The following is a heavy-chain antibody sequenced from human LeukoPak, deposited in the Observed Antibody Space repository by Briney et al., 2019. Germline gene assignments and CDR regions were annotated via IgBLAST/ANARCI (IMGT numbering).Heavy chain of an antibody. J-gene: IGHJ4*02. CDR2: ISYDGSNK. D-gene: IGHD2-15*01. CDR1: GFTFRSYA. Sequence: PGRSLRLSCAASGFTFRSYAMHWVRQAPGKGLEWVAVISYDGSNKYYADSVKGRFTISRDNSKNTLFLQMNSLRAEDTAIYYCTKAPIVSCSGAFCYPFDSWGQGTLVTVSS. V-gene: IGHV3-30*04. CDR3: TKAPIVSCSGAFCYPFDS.